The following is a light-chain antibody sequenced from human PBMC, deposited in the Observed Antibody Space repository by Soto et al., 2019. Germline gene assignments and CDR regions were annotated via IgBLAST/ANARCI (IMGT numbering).Light chain of an antibody. J-gene: IGLJ1*01. CDR2: GNT. V-gene: IGLV1-40*01. CDR3: PSSDVNLSVHYV. Sequence: QPVLRKRPSVSGAPGQRVTIPCPGSTSTIVSTYDVQWYQQLPGTAPKLLSHGNTDRPSGVPDRFSGSKSGTSASLAITGLQADDDAFYYCPSSDVNLSVHYVFRTGTNVTV. CDR1: TSTIVSTYD.